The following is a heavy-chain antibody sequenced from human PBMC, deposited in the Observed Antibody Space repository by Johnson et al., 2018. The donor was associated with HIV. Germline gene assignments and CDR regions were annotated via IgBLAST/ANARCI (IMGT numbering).Heavy chain of an antibody. D-gene: IGHD4-23*01. J-gene: IGHJ3*02. CDR2: ISYDGSKR. CDR3: ASGEDYGGNSGALDI. Sequence: QVQLVESGGGVVQPGRSLRLSCAASRFTFSSYAMHWVRQAPGKGLEWVAVISYDGSKRYYADSVRGRFTISRDNSKNTLYLQVNGLRVEDTAVFYCASGEDYGGNSGALDIWGQGTMVTVSS. CDR1: RFTFSSYA. V-gene: IGHV3-30*01.